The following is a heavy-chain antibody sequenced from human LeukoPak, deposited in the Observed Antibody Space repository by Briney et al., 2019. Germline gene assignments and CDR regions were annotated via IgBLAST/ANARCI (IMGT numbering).Heavy chain of an antibody. V-gene: IGHV3-48*01. CDR2: ISGSSGII. CDR1: GFTFNTYT. J-gene: IGHJ5*02. CDR3: ARATVRFHSPTYHSMNWFDP. Sequence: PGGSLRLSCAASGFTFNTYTMNWVRQAPGKGLEWVSYISGSSGIIDYADSVRGRFTISRDNAKNSLYLQMSSLRSEDTAVYYCARATVRFHSPTYHSMNWFDPWGQGTLVTVSS. D-gene: IGHD3-3*01.